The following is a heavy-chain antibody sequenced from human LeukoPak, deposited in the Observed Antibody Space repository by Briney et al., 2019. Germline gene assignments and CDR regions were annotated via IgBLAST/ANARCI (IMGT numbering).Heavy chain of an antibody. D-gene: IGHD4-11*01. CDR3: ARGSAYSDYYYYGMDV. CDR1: GFTFSTYG. J-gene: IGHJ6*02. Sequence: GSLRLSCAASGFTFSTYGMHWVRQAPGKGLEWLAVSSYDGSNRFHADSVKGRFTISRGNSKNTLYLQMNSLRPEDTADYYCARGSAYSDYYYYGMDVWGQGTTVTVS. CDR2: SSYDGSNR. V-gene: IGHV3-30*03.